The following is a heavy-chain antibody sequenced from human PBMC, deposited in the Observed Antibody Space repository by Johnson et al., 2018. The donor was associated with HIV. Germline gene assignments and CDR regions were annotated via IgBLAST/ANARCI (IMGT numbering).Heavy chain of an antibody. CDR2: IRYDGSYK. V-gene: IGHV3-30*02. D-gene: IGHD3-10*01. CDR3: AIDMVRGVTAGGAFDI. Sequence: QVQLVESGGGVVQPGRSLRLSCAASGFTFSSYAMHWVRQAPGKGLEWVAFIRYDGSYKYYVDSVKGRFIISRDNSKNTRYLQINSLRGEDTAVYYCAIDMVRGVTAGGAFDICGQGTMVTVSS. CDR1: GFTFSSYA. J-gene: IGHJ3*02.